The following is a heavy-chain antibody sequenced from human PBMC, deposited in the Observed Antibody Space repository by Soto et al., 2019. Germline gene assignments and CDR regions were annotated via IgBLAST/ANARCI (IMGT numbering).Heavy chain of an antibody. Sequence: SETLSLTCTVSGASISGGGFYWSWIRHHPERGLEWIGNIYYTGNTHYSPSLKSRVSISVDTSKNQLSLKLTSVTAADTAVYYCARGSTTSPYFYYGMDVWGRGTTVTVSS. J-gene: IGHJ6*02. CDR1: GASISGGGFY. D-gene: IGHD2-2*01. CDR2: IYYTGNT. V-gene: IGHV4-31*03. CDR3: ARGSTTSPYFYYGMDV.